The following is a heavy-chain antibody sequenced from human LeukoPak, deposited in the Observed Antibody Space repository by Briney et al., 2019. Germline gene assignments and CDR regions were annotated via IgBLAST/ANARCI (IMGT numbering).Heavy chain of an antibody. Sequence: AAVQVSCKACGGTFSRYAISWVRQAAGQGLEWMGWISPNSGGTNNAQTFQGRLPITSDTSASTTSMELSSLRSDDTAVYYCARSNIATRRGDNCFDPWGQGPLVTVSS. V-gene: IGHV1-2*02. CDR1: GGTFSRYA. J-gene: IGHJ5*02. CDR2: ISPNSGGT. CDR3: ARSNIATRRGDNCFDP. D-gene: IGHD6-6*01.